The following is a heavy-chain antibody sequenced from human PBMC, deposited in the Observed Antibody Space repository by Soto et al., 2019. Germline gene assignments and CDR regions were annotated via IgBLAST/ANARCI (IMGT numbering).Heavy chain of an antibody. CDR1: GGTFSSYA. V-gene: IGHV1-69*13. D-gene: IGHD2-15*01. J-gene: IGHJ6*02. CDR3: ARGRCSGGSCYSRYYYYGMDV. Sequence: SVKVSCKASGGTFSSYAISWVRQAPGQGLEWMGGIIPIFGTANYAQKFQGRVTITADESTSTAYMELSSLRSEDTAVYYCARGRCSGGSCYSRYYYYGMDVWGQGTTVTVSS. CDR2: IIPIFGTA.